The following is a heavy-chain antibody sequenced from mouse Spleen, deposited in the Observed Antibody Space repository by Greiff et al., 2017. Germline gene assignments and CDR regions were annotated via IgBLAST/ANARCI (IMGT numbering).Heavy chain of an antibody. CDR2: INPSTGGT. CDR1: GYSFTGYY. Sequence: VQLQQSGPELVKPGASVKISCKASGYSFTGYYMNWVKQSPEKSLEWIGEINPSTGGTTYNQKFKAKATLTVDKSSSTAYMQLKSLTSEDSAVYYCISGYWFAYWGQGTLVTVSA. D-gene: IGHD3-1*01. J-gene: IGHJ3*01. CDR3: ISGYWFAY. V-gene: IGHV1-42*01.